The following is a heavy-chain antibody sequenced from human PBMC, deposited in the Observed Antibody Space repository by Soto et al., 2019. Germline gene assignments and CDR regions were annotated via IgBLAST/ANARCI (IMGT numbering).Heavy chain of an antibody. Sequence: KTSETLSLTCTVSGGSISSYYWTWIRQPPGKGLEWIGYIYYSGSTNSNPSLKSRVTISVDTSKNQFSLKLSSVTAADTAVYYCARGNYDWWSGPGMDVWGKGTTVTVSS. V-gene: IGHV4-59*01. D-gene: IGHD3-3*01. CDR2: IYYSGST. CDR1: GGSISSYY. CDR3: ARGNYDWWSGPGMDV. J-gene: IGHJ6*04.